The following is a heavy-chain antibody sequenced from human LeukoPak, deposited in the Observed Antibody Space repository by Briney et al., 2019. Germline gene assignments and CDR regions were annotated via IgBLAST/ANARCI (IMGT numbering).Heavy chain of an antibody. Sequence: ASVTVSCKASGYTFTSYDINWVRQATGQGLEWMGWMNPNSGNTGYAQKFQGRVTMTRNTSISTAYMELSSLRSEDTAVYYCARGHYDILTGYLPWFDPRGQGTLVTVSS. V-gene: IGHV1-8*01. D-gene: IGHD3-9*01. CDR2: MNPNSGNT. CDR3: ARGHYDILTGYLPWFDP. CDR1: GYTFTSYD. J-gene: IGHJ5*02.